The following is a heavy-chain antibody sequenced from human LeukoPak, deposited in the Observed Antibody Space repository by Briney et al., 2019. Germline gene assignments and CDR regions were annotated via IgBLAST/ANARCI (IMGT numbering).Heavy chain of an antibody. V-gene: IGHV4-30-2*01. D-gene: IGHD3/OR15-3a*01. CDR2: IYHTGST. CDR3: ARDVGLGIPVFDY. CDR1: GGSISSGLYS. Sequence: SQTLSHTCDVSGGSISSGLYSWSWIRQPLGTGLEWIGYIYHTGSTYYNPSLKSRVTISVDTSKNQFSLRPSSVTAADTAVYYCARDVGLGIPVFDYWGQGTLVTVSS. J-gene: IGHJ4*02.